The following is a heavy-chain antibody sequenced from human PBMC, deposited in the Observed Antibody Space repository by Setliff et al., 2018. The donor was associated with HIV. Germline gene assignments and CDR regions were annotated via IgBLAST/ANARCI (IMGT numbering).Heavy chain of an antibody. CDR3: ASDLGYYCYMDV. J-gene: IGHJ6*03. V-gene: IGHV1-18*01. Sequence: ASVKVSCKASGYTFIRHGITWVRQAPGQGLEWMGWISASNGDTNYAQKLQGRLTLTTDTSTSTAYMELRSLRSDDTAVYYCASDLGYYCYMDVWGKGTTVTVAS. CDR1: GYTFIRHG. CDR2: ISASNGDT.